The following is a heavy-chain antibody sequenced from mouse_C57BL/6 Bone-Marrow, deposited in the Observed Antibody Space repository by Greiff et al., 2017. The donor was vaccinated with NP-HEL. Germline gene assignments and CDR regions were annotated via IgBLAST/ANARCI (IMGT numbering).Heavy chain of an antibody. V-gene: IGHV1-53*01. Sequence: VQLQQPGTELVKPGASVKLSCKASGYTFTSYWMHWVKQRPGQGLEWIGNINPSNGGTNYNEKFKSKATLTVDKSSSTAYMQLISLTSEDSAVYYCAFITTVVATDWYFDVWGTGTTVTVSS. D-gene: IGHD1-1*01. CDR3: AFITTVVATDWYFDV. CDR1: GYTFTSYW. J-gene: IGHJ1*03. CDR2: INPSNGGT.